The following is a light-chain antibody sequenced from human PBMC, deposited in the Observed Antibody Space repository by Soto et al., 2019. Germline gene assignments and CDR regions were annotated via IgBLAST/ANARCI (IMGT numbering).Light chain of an antibody. Sequence: EVVLTQSPATLSLSKGEKAILSCRASQDINTYLGWYQQKPGQPPRLLIYDASNRASGIPARFSGSGSGTDFTLTIDTLESEDFAIYYCQHRYNWPLTFGAGANVDIK. J-gene: IGKJ3*01. CDR3: QHRYNWPLT. CDR1: QDINTY. CDR2: DAS. V-gene: IGKV3-11*01.